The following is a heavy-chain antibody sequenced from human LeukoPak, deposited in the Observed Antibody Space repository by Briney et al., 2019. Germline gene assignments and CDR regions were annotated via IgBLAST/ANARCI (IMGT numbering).Heavy chain of an antibody. CDR2: IYPGDSDT. CDR3: ARHKYVTTSPGRYYYYYMDV. V-gene: IGHV5-51*01. CDR1: GYSFTSYW. D-gene: IGHD4-17*01. J-gene: IGHJ6*03. Sequence: AGESLKISCKGSGYSFTSYWIGWVRQMPGKGLEWMGIIYPGDSDTRYSPSFQGQVTISADKSISTAYLQWSSLKASDTAMYYCARHKYVTTSPGRYYYYYMDVWGKGTTVTVSS.